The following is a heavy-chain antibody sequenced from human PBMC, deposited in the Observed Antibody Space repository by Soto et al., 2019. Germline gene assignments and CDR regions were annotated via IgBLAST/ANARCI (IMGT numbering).Heavy chain of an antibody. Sequence: QLQLQESGPGLAKPSETLSLTCTVSGGSISSSIYYWGWIRQPPGKGLEWIGSFYYGGNSYYNPSLRSRVTISVDTSKTQFSLNLRSVTAADTAVYFCVRHGRGNDVVKYYYYALDVWGQGTTVSVSS. CDR2: FYYGGNS. J-gene: IGHJ6*02. CDR3: VRHGRGNDVVKYYYYALDV. CDR1: GGSISSSIYY. V-gene: IGHV4-39*01. D-gene: IGHD1-1*01.